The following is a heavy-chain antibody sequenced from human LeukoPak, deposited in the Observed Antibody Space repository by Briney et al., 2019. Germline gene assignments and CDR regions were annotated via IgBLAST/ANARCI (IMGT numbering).Heavy chain of an antibody. Sequence: GGSLRLSCAASGFTFISYGMHWVRQAPGKGLEWVAVISYDGSNKYYADSVKGRFTISRDNSKNTLYLQMNSLRAEDTAVYYCAKDRIAVAAGPDYWGQGTLVTVSS. CDR3: AKDRIAVAAGPDY. CDR1: GFTFISYG. D-gene: IGHD6-19*01. V-gene: IGHV3-30*18. J-gene: IGHJ4*02. CDR2: ISYDGSNK.